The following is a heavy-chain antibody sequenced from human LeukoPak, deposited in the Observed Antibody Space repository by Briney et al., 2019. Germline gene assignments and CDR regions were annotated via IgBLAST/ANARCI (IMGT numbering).Heavy chain of an antibody. D-gene: IGHD6-19*01. V-gene: IGHV4-59*01. CDR3: ASRRYSSGWYADAFDI. Sequence: SETLSLTCTVSGGSISSYYWSWIRQPPGKGLEWIGYIYYSGSTNYNPSLKSRATISVDTSKNQFSLKLSSVTAADTAVYYCASRRYSSGWYADAFDIWGQGTMVTVSS. J-gene: IGHJ3*02. CDR1: GGSISSYY. CDR2: IYYSGST.